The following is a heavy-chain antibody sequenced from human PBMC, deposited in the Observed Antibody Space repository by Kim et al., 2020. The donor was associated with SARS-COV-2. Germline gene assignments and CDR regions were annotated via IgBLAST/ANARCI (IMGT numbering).Heavy chain of an antibody. D-gene: IGHD3-10*01. V-gene: IGHV3-11*06. CDR3: ARERITMVQGVIAYYFDY. J-gene: IGHJ4*02. Sequence: KGQFTISRDNAKNSRDLQMNSLRAEDTAVYYCARERITMVQGVIAYYFDYWGQGTLVTVSS.